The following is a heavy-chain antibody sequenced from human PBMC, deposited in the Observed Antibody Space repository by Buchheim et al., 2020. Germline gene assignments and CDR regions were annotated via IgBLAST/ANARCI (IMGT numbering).Heavy chain of an antibody. V-gene: IGHV3-23*01. Sequence: EVQLLESGGGLVQPGGSLRLSCAASGFTFSSYAMSWVRQAPGKGLEWVSAISGSGGSTYYADSVKGRFTISRDNSKNTLYLQMNSLRAEDTAVYYCAKAVSYYYDSSGYYSYLYFDYWGQGTL. CDR1: GFTFSSYA. D-gene: IGHD3-22*01. J-gene: IGHJ4*02. CDR2: ISGSGGST. CDR3: AKAVSYYYDSSGYYSYLYFDY.